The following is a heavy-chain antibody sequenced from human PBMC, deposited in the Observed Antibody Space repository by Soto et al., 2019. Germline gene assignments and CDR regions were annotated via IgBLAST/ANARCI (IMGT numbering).Heavy chain of an antibody. Sequence: PGESLKISCKASGYSFTTYLIGWVRQMPGKGLEWMGMIYPGDSDTRYSPSFQGQVTISADKSISTAYLQWNSLKASDTAMYYCARREYYFDYWGQGTLVTVSS. CDR2: IYPGDSDT. CDR1: GYSFTTYL. V-gene: IGHV5-51*01. CDR3: ARREYYFDY. J-gene: IGHJ4*02.